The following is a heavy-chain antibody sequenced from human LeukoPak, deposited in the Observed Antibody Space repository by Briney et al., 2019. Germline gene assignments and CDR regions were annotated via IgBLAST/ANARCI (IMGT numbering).Heavy chain of an antibody. Sequence: SENLSLNSAVSAGSTSTNYWSWIRQPPGKGLEWIGYIYYSGSTKYNPSLKSRVSISVDTPKNHFSLKLSSVTAADAAVYYCAGTLAGPNWFDSWGQGTQVTVSS. J-gene: IGHJ5*01. CDR2: IYYSGST. CDR3: AGTLAGPNWFDS. V-gene: IGHV4-59*08. CDR1: AGSTSTNY. D-gene: IGHD6-13*01.